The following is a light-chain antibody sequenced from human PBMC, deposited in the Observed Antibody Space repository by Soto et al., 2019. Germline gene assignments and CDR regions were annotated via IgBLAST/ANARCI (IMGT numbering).Light chain of an antibody. Sequence: QSVLTQPASVSGSPGQSITISCTGGSSDVGAHNFVSWYQQSPGKAPRLMIYDVTNRPSGVSTRFSGSKSGSTASLTISGLQAEDEADYYCSSATTSSTWVFGGGTQLTVL. CDR2: DVT. CDR3: SSATTSSTWV. V-gene: IGLV2-14*01. CDR1: SSDVGAHNF. J-gene: IGLJ3*02.